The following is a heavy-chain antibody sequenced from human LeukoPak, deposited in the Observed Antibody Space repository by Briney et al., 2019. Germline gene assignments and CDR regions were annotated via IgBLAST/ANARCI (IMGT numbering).Heavy chain of an antibody. CDR2: IYSGGST. D-gene: IGHD1-1*01. Sequence: GGSLRLSCAASGFTVSSNYMSWVRQAPVKGLEWVSVIYSGGSTYYADSVKGRFTISRDNAKNSLYLQMNSLRDEDTAVYYCAREPTIKDYAMDVWGQGTTVIVSS. CDR3: AREPTIKDYAMDV. CDR1: GFTVSSNY. V-gene: IGHV3-66*01. J-gene: IGHJ6*02.